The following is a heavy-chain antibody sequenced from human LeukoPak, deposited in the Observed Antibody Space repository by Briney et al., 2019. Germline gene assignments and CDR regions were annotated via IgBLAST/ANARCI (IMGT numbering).Heavy chain of an antibody. D-gene: IGHD1-14*01. Sequence: SETLSLPCTVSGGSISSHYWRWIRQPPGKGLEWIGYIYYSGRTNYNPSLKSRVTISVDTSKNQFSLKLSSVTAADTAVYYSARGNRDYYYMDVWGKGTTVTVSS. J-gene: IGHJ6*03. CDR2: IYYSGRT. CDR1: GGSISSHY. V-gene: IGHV4-59*11. CDR3: ARGNRDYYYMDV.